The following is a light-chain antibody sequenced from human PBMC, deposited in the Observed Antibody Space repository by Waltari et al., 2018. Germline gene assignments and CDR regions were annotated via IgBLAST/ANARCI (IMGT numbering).Light chain of an antibody. Sequence: DIVMTQSPDSLAVSLGERATVNCKSSQNILYNSNNRNYLAWYQQKPGQPPNPLIYWASTRESGVPDRFSGSGSGTDFTLTISSLQAEDVAVYFCQQYYSTPFTFGQGTKLEIK. CDR1: QNILYNSNNRNY. J-gene: IGKJ2*01. V-gene: IGKV4-1*01. CDR2: WAS. CDR3: QQYYSTPFT.